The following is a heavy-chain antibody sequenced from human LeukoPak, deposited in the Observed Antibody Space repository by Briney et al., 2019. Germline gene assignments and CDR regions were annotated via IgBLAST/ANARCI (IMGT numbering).Heavy chain of an antibody. V-gene: IGHV3-23*01. Sequence: AISGSGGSTYYGDSVKGRFTISRDNSKNTLYLQMNSLRAEDTAVYYCAKSRDVVATVFDYWGQGTLVTVSS. CDR3: AKSRDVVATVFDY. D-gene: IGHD5-12*01. CDR2: ISGSGGST. J-gene: IGHJ4*02.